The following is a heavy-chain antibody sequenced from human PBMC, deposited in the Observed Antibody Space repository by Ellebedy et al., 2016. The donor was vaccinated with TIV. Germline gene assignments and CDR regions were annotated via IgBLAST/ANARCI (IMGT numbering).Heavy chain of an antibody. V-gene: IGHV3-23*01. CDR3: AKELVSRDSLRFDY. CDR2: IGSRIEYT. CDR1: GFSFSTYA. D-gene: IGHD3-9*01. J-gene: IGHJ4*02. Sequence: PGGSLRLSCAASGFSFSTYAMAWVRQAPGKGLEWLSAIGSRIEYTMYADSVKGRFTISRDNFKNTLWLQTYSLRAEDPAVYYCAKELVSRDSLRFDYWGLGTLVTVTS.